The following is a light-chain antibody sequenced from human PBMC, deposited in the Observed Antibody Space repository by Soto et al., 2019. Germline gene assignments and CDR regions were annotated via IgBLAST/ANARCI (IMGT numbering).Light chain of an antibody. Sequence: DVVLTQSPLSLPVTIGQPASISCRASQGLVDSGGHTYLNWFHQRPGPSRRRLLYRDSKRDSGVSVRFRCSGSGTDFTLKITRVEAEDVGVYYGMQGTLSCTFGPGTKVDI. CDR1: QGLVDSGGHTY. J-gene: IGKJ3*01. V-gene: IGKV2-30*01. CDR3: MQGTLSCT. CDR2: RDS.